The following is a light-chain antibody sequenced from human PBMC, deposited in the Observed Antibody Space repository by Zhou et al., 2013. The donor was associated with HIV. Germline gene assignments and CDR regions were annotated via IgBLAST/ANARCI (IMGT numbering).Light chain of an antibody. CDR3: QQVKSSRFT. CDR1: EDISTY. V-gene: IGKV1-9*01. CDR2: AAS. J-gene: IGKJ2*01. Sequence: DIQLTQAPSLLPASVGGRVTMTCRASEDISTYVAWYQQRAGRPPTLLIYAASTLQTGVPSRFRGTGSGTDFTLTINDVQPEDFATYFCQQVKSSRFTFGQGTTLVVK.